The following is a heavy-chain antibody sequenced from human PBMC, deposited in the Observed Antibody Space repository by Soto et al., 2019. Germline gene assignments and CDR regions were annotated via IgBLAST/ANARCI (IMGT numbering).Heavy chain of an antibody. CDR1: GYTFTSYY. J-gene: IGHJ5*02. V-gene: IGHV1-46*03. D-gene: IGHD3-3*01. CDR2: INPSGVST. Sequence: QVPLVQSGAEVKKPGASVKVSCRASGYTFTSYYMHWVRQAPGQGLVWMGIINPSGVSTSYGKKCQDRDTMNRDTSTHTSNMELSILRSDDTALYYSARERYDFWSGYYRAYNWFDPRAQGTLATVAS. CDR3: ARERYDFWSGYYRAYNWFDP.